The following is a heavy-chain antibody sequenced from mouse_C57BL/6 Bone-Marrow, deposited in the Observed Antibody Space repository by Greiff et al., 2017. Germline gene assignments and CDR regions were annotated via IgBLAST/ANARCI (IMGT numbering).Heavy chain of an antibody. CDR1: GYTFTDYE. D-gene: IGHD2-4*01. CDR2: IDPETGGT. Sequence: VQLLQSGAELVRPGASVTLSCKASGYTFTDYEMHWVKQTPVHGLEWIGAIDPETGGTDYNQKFKGKAKLTADKSSSTAYMELRSLTSEDSAVSYEARAGDYDAKYYAMDYWGQGTSVTVSS. J-gene: IGHJ4*01. V-gene: IGHV1-15*01. CDR3: ARAGDYDAKYYAMDY.